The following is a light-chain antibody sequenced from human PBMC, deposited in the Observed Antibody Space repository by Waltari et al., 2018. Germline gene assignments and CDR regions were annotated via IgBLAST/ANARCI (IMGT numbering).Light chain of an antibody. V-gene: IGKV3-20*01. CDR3: QQYGSSPQYT. CDR1: QSVSSSY. CDR2: GAS. J-gene: IGKJ2*01. Sequence: EIVLTQSPGTLSLSQGERATLSCKASQSVSSSYLAWYQQKPGQAPRLLIYGASSRATGIPDRFIGSGSGTDFTLTISRLEPEDFAVYYCQQYGSSPQYTFGQGTKLEIK.